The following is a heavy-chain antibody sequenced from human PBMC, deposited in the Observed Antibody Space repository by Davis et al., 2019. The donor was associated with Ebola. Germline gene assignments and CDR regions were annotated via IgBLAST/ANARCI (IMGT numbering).Heavy chain of an antibody. CDR2: IYYSGST. D-gene: IGHD3-16*01. Sequence: PSETLSLTCTVSGGSISSYYWSWIRQPPGKGLEWIGYIYYSGSTNYNPSLKSRVTISVDTSKNQFSLKLSSVTAADTAVYYCARGGSSGQTDFDYWGQGTLVTVSS. V-gene: IGHV4-59*01. J-gene: IGHJ4*02. CDR1: GGSISSYY. CDR3: ARGGSSGQTDFDY.